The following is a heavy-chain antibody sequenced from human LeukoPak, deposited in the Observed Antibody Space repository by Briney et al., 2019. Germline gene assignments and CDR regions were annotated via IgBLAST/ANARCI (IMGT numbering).Heavy chain of an antibody. CDR3: ASGQWLVLFDY. J-gene: IGHJ4*02. D-gene: IGHD6-19*01. CDR1: GFTVSSNY. CDR2: IYSGGST. V-gene: IGHV3-53*01. Sequence: HTGGSLRLSCAASGFTVSSNYMSWVRQAPGKGLEWVSVIYSGGSTYYADSVKGRFTISRDNSKNTLYLQMNSLRAEDTAAYYCASGQWLVLFDYWGQGTLVTVSS.